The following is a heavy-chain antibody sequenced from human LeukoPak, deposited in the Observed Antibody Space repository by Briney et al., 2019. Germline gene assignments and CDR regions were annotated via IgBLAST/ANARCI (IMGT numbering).Heavy chain of an antibody. D-gene: IGHD2-15*01. V-gene: IGHV3-15*01. CDR2: IKSNTDGRTT. Sequence: GGSLRLSCAASGFTFSNTWMSWVRQAPGKGLEWVGRIKSNTDGRTTDYAAPVKGRFTISRDDSKNTLYLQMNSLKTEDTAVYYCTTSFFYCSGGSCVWFDPWGQGTLVTVSS. CDR1: GFTFSNTW. J-gene: IGHJ5*02. CDR3: TTSFFYCSGGSCVWFDP.